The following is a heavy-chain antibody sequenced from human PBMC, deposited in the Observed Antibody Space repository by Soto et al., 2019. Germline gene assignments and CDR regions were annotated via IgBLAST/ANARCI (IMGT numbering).Heavy chain of an antibody. CDR2: INPSGGST. D-gene: IGHD1-1*01. CDR1: GYTFTSYY. V-gene: IGHV1-46*03. J-gene: IGHJ6*02. Sequence: QVQLVQSGAEVKKPGASVKVSCKASGYTFTSYYMHWVRQAPGQGLEWMGIINPSGGSTSYAQKVQGSGTMHRDTSASRVYMELSRVRSEDSAVYCCAREGGPTGTTGTTGYGLDVWGHGTTVTVSS. CDR3: AREGGPTGTTGTTGYGLDV.